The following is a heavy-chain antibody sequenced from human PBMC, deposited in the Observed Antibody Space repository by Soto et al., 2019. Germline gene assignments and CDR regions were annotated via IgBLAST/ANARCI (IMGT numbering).Heavy chain of an antibody. D-gene: IGHD3-22*01. CDR2: IKTKTDGGTT. CDR1: GFSFSNAW. CDR3: TTDQITMIREFITTSFDY. Sequence: PGGSLRLSCAASGFSFSNAWMSWVRQAPGKGLEWVGRIKTKTDGGTTDYAVPVKGRFTISRDDSKNILYLQMNSLKTEDTAIYYCTTDQITMIREFITTSFDYWGQGTLVTVSS. V-gene: IGHV3-15*01. J-gene: IGHJ4*02.